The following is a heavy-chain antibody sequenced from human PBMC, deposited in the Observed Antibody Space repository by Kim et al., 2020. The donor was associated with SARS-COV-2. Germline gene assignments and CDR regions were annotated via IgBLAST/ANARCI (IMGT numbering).Heavy chain of an antibody. D-gene: IGHD3-3*01. CDR2: ISYDGSNK. CDR1: GFTFSSYG. Sequence: GGSLRLSCAASGFTFSSYGMHWVRQAPGKGLEWVAVISYDGSNKYYADSAKGRFTISRDNSKNTLYLLMNSLRAEDTAVYYCAKDQEYYDFWSGYYTDSRYYYYYGMDVWGQRTTVTVSS. CDR3: AKDQEYYDFWSGYYTDSRYYYYYGMDV. J-gene: IGHJ6*02. V-gene: IGHV3-30*18.